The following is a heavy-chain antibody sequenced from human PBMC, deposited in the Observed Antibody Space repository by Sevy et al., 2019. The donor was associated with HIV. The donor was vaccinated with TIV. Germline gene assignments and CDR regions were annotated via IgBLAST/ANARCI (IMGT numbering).Heavy chain of an antibody. CDR3: ARLSKIVLDY. CDR1: GASISSYY. J-gene: IGHJ4*02. CDR2: IYYSGT. D-gene: IGHD1-26*01. V-gene: IGHV4-59*01. Sequence: SETLSLTCTVSGASISSYYWSWIRQPPGKGLEWIGYIYYSGTNYNPTLKSRVTISVDTSKNQFSLWLSSVTAADTAVYYCARLSKIVLDYWGQGTLVTVSS.